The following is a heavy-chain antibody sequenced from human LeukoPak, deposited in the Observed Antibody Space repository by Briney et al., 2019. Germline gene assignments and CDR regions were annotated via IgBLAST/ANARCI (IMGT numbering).Heavy chain of an antibody. D-gene: IGHD5-24*01. CDR1: GGTFSSYA. J-gene: IGHJ4*02. CDR3: AREGKKRWLQSFDY. Sequence: ASVKVSCKASGGTFSSYAISWVRQAPGQGLEWMGGIIPIFGTANYAQKFQGRVTITADKSTSTAYMELSSLRSEDTAVYYCAREGKKRWLQSFDYWGQGTLVTVSS. CDR2: IIPIFGTA. V-gene: IGHV1-69*06.